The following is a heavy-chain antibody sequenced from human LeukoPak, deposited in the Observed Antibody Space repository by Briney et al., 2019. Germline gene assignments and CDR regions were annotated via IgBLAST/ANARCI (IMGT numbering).Heavy chain of an antibody. CDR2: ISYDGSNK. V-gene: IGHV3-30*18. CDR3: AKDRGWELPRYSFDY. Sequence: GGSLRLSCAVSGFTFSSYSMYWVRQAPGKGLEWVTVISYDGSNKYSADSVKGRFTISRDNSKNTLYLQMNSLRAEDTAVYYCAKDRGWELPRYSFDYWGQGTLVTVSS. D-gene: IGHD1-26*01. CDR1: GFTFSSYS. J-gene: IGHJ4*02.